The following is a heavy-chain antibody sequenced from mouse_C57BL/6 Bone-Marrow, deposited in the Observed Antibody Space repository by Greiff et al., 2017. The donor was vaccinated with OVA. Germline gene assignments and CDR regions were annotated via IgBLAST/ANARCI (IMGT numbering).Heavy chain of an antibody. CDR3: TRESFYYYGSSGGVDY. J-gene: IGHJ4*01. Sequence: DVHLVESGEGLVKPGGSLKLSCAASGFTFSSYAMSWVRQTPEKRLEWVAYISSGGDYIYYADTVKGRFTISRDNARNTLYLQMSSLKSEDTAMYYCTRESFYYYGSSGGVDYWGQGTSVTVSS. D-gene: IGHD1-1*01. CDR1: GFTFSSYA. CDR2: ISSGGDYI. V-gene: IGHV5-9-1*02.